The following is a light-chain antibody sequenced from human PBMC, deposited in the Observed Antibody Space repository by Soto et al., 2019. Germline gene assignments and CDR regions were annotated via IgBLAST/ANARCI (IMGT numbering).Light chain of an antibody. Sequence: QSVLTQPASVSGSPGQSITISCTGTSSDIGSYDYVSWYQQHPGKAPKPVICDVRDRPSGVSNRFSGSKSGNTASLTISGLQAEDEADYYCSSYTSGTTRYVFGTGTKVTVL. V-gene: IGLV2-14*03. CDR2: DVR. CDR1: SSDIGSYDY. J-gene: IGLJ1*01. CDR3: SSYTSGTTRYV.